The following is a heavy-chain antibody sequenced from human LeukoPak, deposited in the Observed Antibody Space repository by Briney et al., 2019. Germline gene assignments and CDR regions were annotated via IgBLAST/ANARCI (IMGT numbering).Heavy chain of an antibody. J-gene: IGHJ5*02. CDR2: IYYSGST. CDR1: GGSISSYY. D-gene: IGHD2-2*01. Sequence: SETLSLTCTVSGGSISSYYWSWIRQPPGKGLEWIGYIYYSGSTNYNPSLKSRVTISVDTSKNQFSLKLSSVTAADTAVYYCARPTGYCSSTSCYADSFYNWFDPWGQGTLVTVSS. CDR3: ARPTGYCSSTSCYADSFYNWFDP. V-gene: IGHV4-59*12.